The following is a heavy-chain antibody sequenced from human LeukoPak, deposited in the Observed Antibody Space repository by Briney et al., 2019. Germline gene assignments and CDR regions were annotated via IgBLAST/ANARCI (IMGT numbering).Heavy chain of an antibody. Sequence: ASVKVSCKTSGYTFTDYYMHWVRQAPGQGLEWMGWINPNTGGANYAQKFQGRVTMTRDTSISTAYMDLSRLRSDDTAVYYCAVMYYDILTGYYSDYWGQGTLVTVSS. D-gene: IGHD3-9*01. V-gene: IGHV1-2*02. CDR1: GYTFTDYY. CDR2: INPNTGGA. J-gene: IGHJ4*02. CDR3: AVMYYDILTGYYSDY.